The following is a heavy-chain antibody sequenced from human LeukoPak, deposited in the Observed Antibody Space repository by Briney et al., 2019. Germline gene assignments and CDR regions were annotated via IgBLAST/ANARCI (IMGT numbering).Heavy chain of an antibody. Sequence: LRLXCXASGFKFXDYGMTWVRQAPGKGLEWVSGINWNGRSTAYADSLKGRFTISGDNAKNSLYLQLNSLRAEDTAVYYCARPRIPSGGTAGSFDIWGQGTMVTVSS. V-gene: IGHV3-20*04. CDR1: GFKFXDYG. CDR2: INWNGRST. CDR3: ARPRIPSGGTAGSFDI. D-gene: IGHD2-15*01. J-gene: IGHJ3*02.